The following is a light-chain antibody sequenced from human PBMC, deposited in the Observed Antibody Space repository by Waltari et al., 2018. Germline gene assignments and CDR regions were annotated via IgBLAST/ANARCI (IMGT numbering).Light chain of an antibody. V-gene: IGLV1-44*01. J-gene: IGLJ2*01. CDR1: ASNLGIDT. CDR3: AAWDKSLNGVV. CDR2: IDN. Sequence: QSVLTQPPSASGTPGQRVSISFSGSASNLGIDTVNWYHQLPGTAPKLLIYIDNRRPSGVPDRFSGSKSGTSASLAISGLQSEDEADYFCAAWDKSLNGVVFGGGTRLTVL.